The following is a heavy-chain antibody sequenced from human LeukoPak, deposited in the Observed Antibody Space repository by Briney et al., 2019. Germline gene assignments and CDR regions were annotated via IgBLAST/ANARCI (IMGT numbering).Heavy chain of an antibody. Sequence: GASLQISCTASGSTFSNYWIAWLRPLPGKGLGWMGIIYPGDSDTRYSPSFQGQVTISADKSISTAYLQWSSLKASDTAMYYCARHTINYGMDVWGQGTTVTVSS. J-gene: IGHJ6*02. CDR3: ARHTINYGMDV. CDR2: IYPGDSDT. V-gene: IGHV5-51*01. CDR1: GSTFSNYW. D-gene: IGHD3-10*01.